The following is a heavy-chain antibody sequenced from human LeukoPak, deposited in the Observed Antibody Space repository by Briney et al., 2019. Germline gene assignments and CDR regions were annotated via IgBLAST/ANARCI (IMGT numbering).Heavy chain of an antibody. J-gene: IGHJ4*02. D-gene: IGHD3-22*01. Sequence: GGSLRLSCAASGLTFSTYALHWVRQAPGKGLEYVSGISSNGGSTYYANSVKGRFTISRDNSKNTLFLQMGSLRAEDMAVYYCARGTHYYYDRSGYYYVDYWGQGTLVTVSS. CDR1: GLTFSTYA. CDR3: ARGTHYYYDRSGYYYVDY. V-gene: IGHV3-64*01. CDR2: ISSNGGST.